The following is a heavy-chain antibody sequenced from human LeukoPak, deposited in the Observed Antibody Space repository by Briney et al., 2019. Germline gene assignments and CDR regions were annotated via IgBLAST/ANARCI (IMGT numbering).Heavy chain of an antibody. CDR2: INPIGGST. CDR3: ARTVGAGSGLLRYRLSQGYFDY. Sequence: ASVKVSCKASGYTFTSYYMHWVRQAPGQGLEWMGIINPIGGSTSYAQKFQGRVTMTRDTSTSTVYMELSSLRSEDTAVYYCARTVGAGSGLLRYRLSQGYFDYWGQGTLVTVSS. J-gene: IGHJ4*02. D-gene: IGHD3-9*01. CDR1: GYTFTSYY. V-gene: IGHV1-46*01.